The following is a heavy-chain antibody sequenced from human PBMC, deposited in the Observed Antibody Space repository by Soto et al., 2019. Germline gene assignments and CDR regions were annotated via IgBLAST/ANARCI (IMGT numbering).Heavy chain of an antibody. CDR3: ARDLGPSKSSSSWYGY. CDR1: GFTFSSYS. CDR2: ISSSSSTI. V-gene: IGHV3-48*01. Sequence: VQLVESGGGLVQPGGSLRLSCAASGFTFSSYSMNWVRQAPGKGLEWVSYISSSSSTIYYADSVKGRFTISRDNAKNSLYLQMNSLRAEDTAVYYCARDLGPSKSSSSWYGYWGQGTLVTVSS. J-gene: IGHJ4*02. D-gene: IGHD6-13*01.